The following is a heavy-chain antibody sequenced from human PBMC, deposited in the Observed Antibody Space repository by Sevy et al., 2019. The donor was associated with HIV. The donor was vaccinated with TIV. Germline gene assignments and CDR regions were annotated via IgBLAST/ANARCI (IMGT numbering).Heavy chain of an antibody. CDR3: ASEYYYDSSGYYSDY. CDR1: GFTFSNYW. CDR2: IKRDGSEK. J-gene: IGHJ4*02. Sequence: GGSLRLSCAASGFTFSNYWMSWVRQAPGKGLEWVANIKRDGSEKYYVASVKGRFTISRDNAKNSLYLQMNSLRAEDTAVYYCASEYYYDSSGYYSDYWGQGTLVTVSS. D-gene: IGHD3-22*01. V-gene: IGHV3-7*01.